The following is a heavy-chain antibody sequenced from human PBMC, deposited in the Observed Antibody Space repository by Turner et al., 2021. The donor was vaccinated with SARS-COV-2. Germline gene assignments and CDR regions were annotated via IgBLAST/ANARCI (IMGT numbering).Heavy chain of an antibody. V-gene: IGHV3-30-3*01. J-gene: IGHJ4*02. CDR3: ARPLGGNYYRGLEY. CDR1: GFTFSSYA. D-gene: IGHD1-26*01. CDR2: ISYDGTNK. Sequence: QVQRVESGGGVVQPGRSLRLSCAAPGFTFSSYAIHWVRQAPGKGLEWVAVISYDGTNKYYADSVRGRFTFSRDDSKNTLYLQMNSLRTEDTAVYYCARPLGGNYYRGLEYWGQGTLVTVSS.